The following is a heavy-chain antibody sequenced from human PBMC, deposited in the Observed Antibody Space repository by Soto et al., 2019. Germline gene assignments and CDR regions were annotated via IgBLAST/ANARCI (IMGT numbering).Heavy chain of an antibody. Sequence: ASVKVSCKASGYTFTSYAMHWVRQAPGQRLEWMGWINAGNGNTKYSQKSQGRVTNTRNTPASTTSMELSSLRSEDTAVYYCARDIAVAGTKKNYYYYGMDVWGQATTVTVSS. J-gene: IGHJ6*02. D-gene: IGHD6-19*01. V-gene: IGHV1-3*01. CDR1: GYTFTSYA. CDR3: ARDIAVAGTKKNYYYYGMDV. CDR2: INAGNGNT.